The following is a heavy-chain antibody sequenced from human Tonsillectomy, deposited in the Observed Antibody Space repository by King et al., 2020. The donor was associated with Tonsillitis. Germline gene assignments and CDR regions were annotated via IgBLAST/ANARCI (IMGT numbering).Heavy chain of an antibody. CDR1: GYTFTSYG. J-gene: IGHJ4*02. D-gene: IGHD4-17*01. CDR2: ISAYTGNT. CDR3: ARDLDYGETDFDY. V-gene: IGHV1-18*01. Sequence: VQLVESGAEVKKPGASVKVSCKASGYTFTSYGISWVRQAPGQGLEWMGWISAYTGNTIYAEMLQGRVTMTTDTSTSTAYMELRSLRSDDTAVYYCARDLDYGETDFDYWGQGTLVTVSS.